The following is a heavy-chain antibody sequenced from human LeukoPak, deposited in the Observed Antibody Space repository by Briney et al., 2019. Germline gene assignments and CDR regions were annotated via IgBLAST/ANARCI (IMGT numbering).Heavy chain of an antibody. CDR1: GFTFRTSW. J-gene: IGHJ4*02. CDR3: ARDRAYSTLDY. Sequence: PGGSLSLYCAASGFTFRTSWMRWVRQAPGKGLKWVANIKEDGRAKNYVDSVKGHFTISRDNAENSLYLPRNSLRTEDTAVFSCARDRAYSTLDYWGQGTLVTVSS. V-gene: IGHV3-7*01. D-gene: IGHD2-21*01. CDR2: IKEDGRAK.